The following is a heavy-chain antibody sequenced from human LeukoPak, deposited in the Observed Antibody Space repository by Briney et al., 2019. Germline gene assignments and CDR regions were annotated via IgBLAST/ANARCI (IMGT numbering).Heavy chain of an antibody. D-gene: IGHD6-13*01. CDR2: MNPNSDNT. Sequence: ASVKVSCKASGDTFIINDINWVRQATGQGLEWMGWMNPNSDNTGYAQKFQGRVTLTRNISITTAYKELTDLRSEDTAVYYCARVTAAGTWTFDIWGQGTTVTVSS. J-gene: IGHJ3*02. V-gene: IGHV1-8*02. CDR1: GDTFIIND. CDR3: ARVTAAGTWTFDI.